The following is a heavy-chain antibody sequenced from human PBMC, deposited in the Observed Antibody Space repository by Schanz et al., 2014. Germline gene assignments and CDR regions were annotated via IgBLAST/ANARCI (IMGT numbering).Heavy chain of an antibody. CDR3: ARDKGLQPFDS. D-gene: IGHD5-18*01. Sequence: QVQLQESGPGLVKPSQTLSLTCAVSGGSISSGGYTWSWIRQPPGKGLEWIGYIYYSGSTYYSPSFKSRVTISVDTSKNQFSLKLNSVTAADTAVYFCARDKGLQPFDSWGQGTLVTVSS. J-gene: IGHJ4*02. V-gene: IGHV4-30-4*07. CDR2: IYYSGST. CDR1: GGSISSGGYT.